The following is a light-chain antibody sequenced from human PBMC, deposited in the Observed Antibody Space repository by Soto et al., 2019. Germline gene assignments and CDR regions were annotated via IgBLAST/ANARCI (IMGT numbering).Light chain of an antibody. J-gene: IGKJ4*01. CDR1: QGISNY. Sequence: EIQMTQSPSSLSASVGDRVTITCRASQGISNYLAWYQQKPGKVPKLLIYAASTLQSGVPSRFSGSGSGTDFTLTISGLQPEDVATYYCQKYDSAPLTFGGGTKVDIK. V-gene: IGKV1-27*01. CDR2: AAS. CDR3: QKYDSAPLT.